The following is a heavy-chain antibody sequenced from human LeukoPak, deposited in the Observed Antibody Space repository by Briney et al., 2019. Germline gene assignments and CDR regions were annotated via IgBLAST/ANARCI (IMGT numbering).Heavy chain of an antibody. CDR2: INHSGST. CDR1: DGSFSGYY. Sequence: SETLSLTCAVYDGSFSGYYWSWLRQPPGKGLEWIGEINHSGSTNYNPSLKSRVTISLDTSKSQFSLKVRYVTAADTAVYYCARGLNDSWTGENYWGQGTLVTVSS. D-gene: IGHD3-3*01. J-gene: IGHJ4*02. V-gene: IGHV4-34*01. CDR3: ARGLNDSWTGENY.